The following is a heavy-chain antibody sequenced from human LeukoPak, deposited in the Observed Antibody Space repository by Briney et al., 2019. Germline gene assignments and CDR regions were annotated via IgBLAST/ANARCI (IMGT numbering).Heavy chain of an antibody. CDR1: GGSFSGYY. J-gene: IGHJ6*03. V-gene: IGHV4-34*01. CDR2: INHSGST. CDR3: ARVRAQGYMDV. Sequence: SSETLSLTCAVYGGSFSGYYWGWIRQPPGKGLEWIGEINHSGSTNYNPSLKSRVTISVDTSKNQFSLKLSSVTAADTAVYYCARVRAQGYMDVWGKGTTVTVSS.